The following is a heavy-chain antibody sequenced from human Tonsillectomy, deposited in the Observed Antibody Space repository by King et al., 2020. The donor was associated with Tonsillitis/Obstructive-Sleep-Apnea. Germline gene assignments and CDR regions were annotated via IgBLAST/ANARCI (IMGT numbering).Heavy chain of an antibody. Sequence: VQLVESGGGVVQPGGSLRLSCAASGFTFDDYAMHWVRQAPGKALEWVSLFSGDGGNTYYADSVKGRFTISRDNSKHSLYLQMNSLRTEDTALYYCAKDIGESLAGAEYFQHWGQGTLVTVSS. CDR1: GFTFDDYA. D-gene: IGHD6-19*01. CDR3: AKDIGESLAGAEYFQH. CDR2: FSGDGGNT. J-gene: IGHJ1*01. V-gene: IGHV3-43*02.